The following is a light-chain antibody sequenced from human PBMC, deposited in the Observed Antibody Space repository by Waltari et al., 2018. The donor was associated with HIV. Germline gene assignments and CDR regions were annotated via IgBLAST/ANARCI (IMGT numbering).Light chain of an antibody. CDR2: EVE. V-gene: IGLV2-14*01. CDR3: ASYTADDTVL. CDR1: DSDFGFYNF. J-gene: IGLJ2*01. Sequence: SDLTQPASVSGFLGPSITISCTGADSDFGFYNFISWYQQQPGKVPTLFLYEVETRASGGHGRFSGSKSGNTASLTISGLQVEDEGLYHCASYTADDTVLFGGGTTVTV.